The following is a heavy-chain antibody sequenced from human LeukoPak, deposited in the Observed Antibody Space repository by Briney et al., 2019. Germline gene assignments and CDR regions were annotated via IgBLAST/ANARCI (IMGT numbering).Heavy chain of an antibody. CDR3: AREGLGELTLDY. V-gene: IGHV1-18*01. CDR1: GYTFTSYG. CDR2: ISTYNGDT. Sequence: ASVKVSCKASGYTFTSYGISWVRQAPGQGLEWMGWISTYNGDTNYAQKLQGRVTMTTDTSTNTAYMELRSPRSDDTAVYYCAREGLGELTLDYWGQGTLVTVSS. D-gene: IGHD3-16*01. J-gene: IGHJ4*02.